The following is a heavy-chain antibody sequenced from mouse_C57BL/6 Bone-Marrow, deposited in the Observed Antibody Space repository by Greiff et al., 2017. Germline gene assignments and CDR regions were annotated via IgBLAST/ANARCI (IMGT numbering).Heavy chain of an antibody. J-gene: IGHJ3*01. Sequence: EVQRVESGPVLVKPGASVKMSCKASGYTFTDYYMNWVKQSHGKSLEWIGVINPYNGGTSYNQKFKGKATLTVDKSSSTAYMELNSLTSEDSAVYYCARDGNGNPWFAYWGQGTLVTVSA. CDR2: INPYNGGT. V-gene: IGHV1-19*01. D-gene: IGHD2-1*01. CDR3: ARDGNGNPWFAY. CDR1: GYTFTDYY.